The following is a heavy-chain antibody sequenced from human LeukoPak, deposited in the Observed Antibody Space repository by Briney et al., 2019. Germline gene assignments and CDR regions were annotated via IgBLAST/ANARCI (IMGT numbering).Heavy chain of an antibody. Sequence: SETLSLTCTVSGGSISSAGDYWSWIRQHPGKGLEWIGEINHSGSTNYNPSLKSRVTISVDTSKNQFSLKLSSVTAADTAVYYCARGRSFDPWGQGTLVTVSS. V-gene: IGHV4-34*01. CDR1: GGSISSAGDY. CDR2: INHSGST. J-gene: IGHJ5*02. CDR3: ARGRSFDP.